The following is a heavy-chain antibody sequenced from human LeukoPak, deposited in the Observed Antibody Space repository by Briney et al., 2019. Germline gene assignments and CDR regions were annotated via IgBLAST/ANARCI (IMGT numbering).Heavy chain of an antibody. D-gene: IGHD5-12*01. CDR1: GFTFSTYG. CDR2: ISTTGDTT. CDR3: AKRASGYYFDS. J-gene: IGHJ4*02. V-gene: IGHV3-23*01. Sequence: QSGGSLRLSCAASGFTFSTYGMSWVRQAPGKGLEWVSTISTTGDTTYYTDSVKGRFTISRDNSKNTVYLQMSSLRAGDTAVFYCAKRASGYYFDSWGQGTLVTVSS.